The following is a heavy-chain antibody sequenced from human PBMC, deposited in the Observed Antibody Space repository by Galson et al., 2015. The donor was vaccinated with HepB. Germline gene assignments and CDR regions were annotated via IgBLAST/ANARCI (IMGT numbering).Heavy chain of an antibody. J-gene: IGHJ2*01. CDR1: GFTFSSYA. Sequence: SLRLSCAASGFTFSSYAMSWVRQAPGKGLEWVSAISGSGGITYYADTVKGRFTISRDNSKNTLYLQMNSLRAEDTAVYYCAKGPIVEVPAGYIPDDWYFDLWGRGTLVTVSS. CDR3: AKGPIVEVPAGYIPDDWYFDL. D-gene: IGHD2-2*01. CDR2: ISGSGGIT. V-gene: IGHV3-23*01.